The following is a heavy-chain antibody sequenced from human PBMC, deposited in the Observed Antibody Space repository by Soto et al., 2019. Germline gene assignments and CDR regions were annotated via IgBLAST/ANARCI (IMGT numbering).Heavy chain of an antibody. CDR3: ARHPTYYDFWSGYYAFDY. CDR2: IYYSGST. Sequence: QLQLQESGPGLVKPSETLSLTCTVSGGSISSSSYYWGWIRQPPGKGLEWIGSIYYSGSTYYNPSLKSRVTIAVDTSKNQFSLKLSSVTAADTAVYYCARHPTYYDFWSGYYAFDYWGQGTLVTVSS. J-gene: IGHJ4*02. D-gene: IGHD3-3*01. CDR1: GGSISSSSYY. V-gene: IGHV4-39*01.